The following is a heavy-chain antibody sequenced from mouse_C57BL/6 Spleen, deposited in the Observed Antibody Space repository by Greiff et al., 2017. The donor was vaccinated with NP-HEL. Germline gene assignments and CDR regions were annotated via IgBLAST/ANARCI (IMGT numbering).Heavy chain of an antibody. CDR1: GYTFTSYW. J-gene: IGHJ4*01. CDR3: ARGENYCTWDYAMDY. V-gene: IGHV1-52*01. Sequence: QVQLQQPGAELVRPGSSVKLSCKASGYTFTSYWMHWVKQRPIQGLEWIGNIDPSDSETHYNQKFKDKATLTVDKSSSTAYMQLSSLTSEDSAVYYCARGENYCTWDYAMDYWGQGTSVTVSS. CDR2: IDPSDSET. D-gene: IGHD1-1*01.